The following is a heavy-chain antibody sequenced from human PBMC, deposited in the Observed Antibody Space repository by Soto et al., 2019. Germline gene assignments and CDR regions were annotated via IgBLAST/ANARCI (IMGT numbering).Heavy chain of an antibody. J-gene: IGHJ4*02. CDR2: INAGNGNT. D-gene: IGHD6-19*01. Sequence: VKVSCKASGYTFTSYAMQWVRQAPGQRLEWMGWINAGNGNTKYSQKFQGRVTITRDTSASTAYMELSSLRSEDTAVYYCARWSVAGTGTFDYWGQGTLVTVSS. V-gene: IGHV1-3*01. CDR1: GYTFTSYA. CDR3: ARWSVAGTGTFDY.